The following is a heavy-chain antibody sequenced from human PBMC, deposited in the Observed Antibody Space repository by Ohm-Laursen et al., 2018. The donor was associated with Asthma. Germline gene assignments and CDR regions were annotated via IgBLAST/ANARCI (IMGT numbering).Heavy chain of an antibody. D-gene: IGHD1/OR15-1a*01. CDR3: ARENGKTDYFDY. CDR2: ISTASSFI. J-gene: IGHJ4*02. Sequence: SLRLSCTASGYTFSRYSIHWVRQIPGKGLEWVASISTASSFIYYADSVKGRFTISRDNAKNSLYLQMNSLRDEDTAVYYCARENGKTDYFDYWGQGTLVTVSP. CDR1: GYTFSRYS. V-gene: IGHV3-21*01.